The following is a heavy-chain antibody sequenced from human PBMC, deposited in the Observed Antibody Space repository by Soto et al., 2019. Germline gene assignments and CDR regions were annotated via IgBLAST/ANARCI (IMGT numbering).Heavy chain of an antibody. CDR1: GFTFSSYA. CDR3: QGHPPYYCYGMDV. Sequence: ESVGGVVQPGRSLRLSCAASGFTFSSYAMHWVRQAPGKGLEWVAVISYDGSNKYYADSVKGRFTISRDNSKNTLYLQMNSLRAEDAAVYYCQGHPPYYCYGMDVWGQGTTVTVSS. V-gene: IGHV3-30-3*01. CDR2: ISYDGSNK. J-gene: IGHJ6*02.